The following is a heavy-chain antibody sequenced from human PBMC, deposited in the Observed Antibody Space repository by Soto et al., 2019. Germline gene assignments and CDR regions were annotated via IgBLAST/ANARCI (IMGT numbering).Heavy chain of an antibody. CDR2: ISKDGMNK. J-gene: IGHJ5*02. Sequence: QVRLVESGGGVVQPGRSLRLSCTASGFSFSSYAMCWFRQPPGKGLEWVAVISKDGMNKNYAASVKGRVTVSRDNANYALDLQLNSLRGEDTAMYYCARDMYSSDYFVKWFEPWGQGTLVTVSS. V-gene: IGHV3-30*04. D-gene: IGHD6-19*01. CDR3: ARDMYSSDYFVKWFEP. CDR1: GFSFSSYA.